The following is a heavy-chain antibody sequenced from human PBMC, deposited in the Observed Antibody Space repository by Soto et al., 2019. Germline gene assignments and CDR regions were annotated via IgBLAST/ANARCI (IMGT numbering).Heavy chain of an antibody. J-gene: IGHJ4*02. CDR2: IYHSGST. CDR3: ARGGVIVPYYFDY. V-gene: IGHV4-30-2*01. Sequence: PSETLSLTCAVSGGSISSGGYSWSWIRQPPGKGLEWIGYIYHSGSTYYNPSLKSRVTISVDRPKNQFSLKLSSVTAADTAVYYCARGGVIVPYYFDYWGQGTLVTVSS. D-gene: IGHD3-16*02. CDR1: GGSISSGGYS.